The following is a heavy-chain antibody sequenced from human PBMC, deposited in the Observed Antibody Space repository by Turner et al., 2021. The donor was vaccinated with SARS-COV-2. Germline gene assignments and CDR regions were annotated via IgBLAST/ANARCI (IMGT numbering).Heavy chain of an antibody. CDR3: ARAYGSGSYGHYYGMDV. CDR2: ISAYNGYP. V-gene: IGHV1-18*01. CDR1: GYTFTSYG. D-gene: IGHD3-10*01. J-gene: IGHJ6*02. Sequence: QVQLVQSGAEVKKPGASLKVSCKASGYTFTSYGISWVRQAPGQGLEWMGWISAYNGYPNYAQKLQGRVTMTTDTSTSTAYMELRSLRSDDTAVYYCARAYGSGSYGHYYGMDVWGQGTTVTVSS.